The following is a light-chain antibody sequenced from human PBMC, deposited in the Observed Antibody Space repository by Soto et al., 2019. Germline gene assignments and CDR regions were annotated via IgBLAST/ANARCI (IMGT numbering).Light chain of an antibody. V-gene: IGLV1-44*01. CDR2: DNN. J-gene: IGLJ2*01. CDR3: AAWDDSLNGV. CDR1: SSNVGSHT. Sequence: QSVLTQPPSASGTPGQRVTISCSGSSSNVGSHTVNWYQQVPGTAPKLLIYDNNRRPSGVPDRFSGSKSATSASLAISGLQSDDEADYYCAAWDDSLNGVFGGGTKLTVL.